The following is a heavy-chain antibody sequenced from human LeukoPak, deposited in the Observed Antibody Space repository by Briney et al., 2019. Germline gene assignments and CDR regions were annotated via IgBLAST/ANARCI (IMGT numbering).Heavy chain of an antibody. CDR1: GFNFSSYS. V-gene: IGHV3-21*01. D-gene: IGHD3-22*01. Sequence: GGSLRLSCAASGFNFSSYSMNWVRQAPGKGLEWVSSISSSSSFRYYADSVKGRFAISRDNAKNSLYLQMNSLRAEDTAVYYCARESSGYFYWGQGTLVTVSS. J-gene: IGHJ4*02. CDR2: ISSSSSFR. CDR3: ARESSGYFY.